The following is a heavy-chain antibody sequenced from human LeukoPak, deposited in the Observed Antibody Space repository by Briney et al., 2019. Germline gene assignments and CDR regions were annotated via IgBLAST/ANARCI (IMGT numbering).Heavy chain of an antibody. CDR2: IYSGGST. Sequence: GGSLRLSCAASGFTVSSNYMSWVRLAPGKGLEWVSVIYSGGSTDYADSVKGRFAISRDNSKNTLYLQMNSLRAEDTAVYYCAKRLSVGIDYWGQGTLATVSS. V-gene: IGHV3-53*01. J-gene: IGHJ4*02. D-gene: IGHD1-1*01. CDR3: AKRLSVGIDY. CDR1: GFTVSSNY.